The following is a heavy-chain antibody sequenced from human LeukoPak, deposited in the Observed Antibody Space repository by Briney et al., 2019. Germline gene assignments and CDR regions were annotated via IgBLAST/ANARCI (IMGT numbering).Heavy chain of an antibody. CDR3: ARVGTDNYDFWSGYLYYFDY. V-gene: IGHV3-11*04. CDR2: ISSSDSTI. D-gene: IGHD3-3*01. Sequence: GGSLRLSCAASEFTFSDYYMSWIRQAPGKGLEWVSYISSSDSTIYYADSVKGRFTISRDNAKNSLYLQMNSLRAEDTAVYYCARVGTDNYDFWSGYLYYFDYWGQGTLVTVSS. CDR1: EFTFSDYY. J-gene: IGHJ4*02.